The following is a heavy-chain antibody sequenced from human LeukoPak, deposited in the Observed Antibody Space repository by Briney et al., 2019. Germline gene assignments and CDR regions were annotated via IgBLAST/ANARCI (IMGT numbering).Heavy chain of an antibody. CDR1: GFTFSSYG. D-gene: IGHD6-19*01. J-gene: IGHJ6*02. CDR3: AKPVAQYYYYYYGMDV. CDR2: ISYDGSNK. Sequence: PGRSLRLSCAASGFTFSSYGMHWVRQAPGKGLEWVAVISYDGSNKYYADSVKGRFTISRDNSKNTLYPQMNSLRAEDTAVYYCAKPVAQYYYYYYGMDVWGQGTTVTVSS. V-gene: IGHV3-30*18.